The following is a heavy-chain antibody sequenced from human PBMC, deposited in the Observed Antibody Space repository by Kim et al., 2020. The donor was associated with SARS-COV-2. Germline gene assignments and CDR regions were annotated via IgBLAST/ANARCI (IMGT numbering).Heavy chain of an antibody. J-gene: IGHJ6*04. CDR3: AREDIAALDV. Sequence: SNKFYADSVGGRFTVSRDNSKNTLYLQMNSLRAEDTAVYYCAREDIAALDVWGKGTTVTVSS. CDR2: SNK. V-gene: IGHV3-33*01. D-gene: IGHD6-13*01.